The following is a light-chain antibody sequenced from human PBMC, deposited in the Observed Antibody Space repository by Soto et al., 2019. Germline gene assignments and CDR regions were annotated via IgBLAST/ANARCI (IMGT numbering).Light chain of an antibody. Sequence: DIQMTQSPSSVSASVGDRLTITCRASRDISNSLAWYQQTPGKAPKLLLRGASSLHRGVPSRFSGGGAGTEFTLTISSLQPEDFATYYCQQSYSTSITFGQGTRLEI. J-gene: IGKJ5*01. V-gene: IGKV1-12*01. CDR1: RDISNS. CDR2: GAS. CDR3: QQSYSTSIT.